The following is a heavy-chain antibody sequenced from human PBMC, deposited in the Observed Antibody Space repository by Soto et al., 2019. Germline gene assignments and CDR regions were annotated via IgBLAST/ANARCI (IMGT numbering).Heavy chain of an antibody. CDR3: LEYFTDMDV. J-gene: IGHJ6*02. V-gene: IGHV3-15*07. CDR2: IMSNADGGTA. D-gene: IGHD3-3*01. CDR1: GFNISNAW. Sequence: EVQLVASGGGLVKPGGSLRLSCAASGFNISNAWMNWVRQAPGKGLEWGGRIMSNADGGTAAYAAPVEGRFTIARDDSKIKLYLQMNSLKTEYSCVYYGLEYFTDMDVWGQGTRVTVSS.